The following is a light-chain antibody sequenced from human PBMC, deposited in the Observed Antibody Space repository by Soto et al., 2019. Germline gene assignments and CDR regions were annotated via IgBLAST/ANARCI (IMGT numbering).Light chain of an antibody. CDR1: QSINSN. J-gene: IGKJ1*01. CDR3: QQSYSTPWT. CDR2: GAS. V-gene: IGKV3-15*01. Sequence: EIVMTQSPATLSVSAGERATLSCRASQSINSNLAWYQQKPGQAPRLLIYGASTRATGIPARFSGSGSGTEFTLTISSLQSEDFAVYYCQQSYSTPWTFGQGTKVEIK.